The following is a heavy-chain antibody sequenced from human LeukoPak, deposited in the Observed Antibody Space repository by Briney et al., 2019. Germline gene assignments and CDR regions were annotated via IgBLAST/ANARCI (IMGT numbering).Heavy chain of an antibody. CDR1: GFTCSNYD. CDR3: ARIGLGRDAYNSFDF. V-gene: IGHV3-21*01. Sequence: PGGSLRLSCTTSGFTCSNYDMTRVLQTPGKGLEWLSTISATTISTFSADSVRGRFTISRDNVENSLYLQMNNLRGEDTGVYFCARIGLGRDAYNSFDFWGQGTLVTVSS. CDR2: ISATTIST. J-gene: IGHJ4*02. D-gene: IGHD5-24*01.